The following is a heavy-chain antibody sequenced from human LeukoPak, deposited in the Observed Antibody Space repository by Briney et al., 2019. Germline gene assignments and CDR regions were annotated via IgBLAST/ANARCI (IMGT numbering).Heavy chain of an antibody. Sequence: SETLSLTCTVSGGSISSGGYYWSWIRQHPGKSLEWIGYIYYSGSTYYNPSLKSRTIVSVDTSKNQFSLKLNSVTAADTAVYYCARGTVPARWFDPWGPGTLVTVSS. CDR3: ARGTVPARWFDP. CDR2: IYYSGST. CDR1: GGSISSGGYY. J-gene: IGHJ5*02. V-gene: IGHV4-31*02. D-gene: IGHD2-2*01.